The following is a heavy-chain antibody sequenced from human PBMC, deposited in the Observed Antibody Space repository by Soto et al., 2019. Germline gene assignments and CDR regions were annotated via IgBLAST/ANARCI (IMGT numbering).Heavy chain of an antibody. CDR2: IFYSGTT. J-gene: IGHJ6*02. Sequence: KPSETLSLTCTVSGDSISSADYYWSWIRQTPGKGLEWIGHIFYSGTTYYNPSLKSRLTISVDTSKNHFSLRLTSVTAADTAVYYCARDLWVEPELYYYGMDVWGQGTKVTVSS. CDR3: ARDLWVEPELYYYGMDV. V-gene: IGHV4-30-4*01. CDR1: GDSISSADYY. D-gene: IGHD1-1*01.